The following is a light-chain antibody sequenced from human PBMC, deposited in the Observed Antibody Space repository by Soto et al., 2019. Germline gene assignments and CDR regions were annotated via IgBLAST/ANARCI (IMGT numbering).Light chain of an antibody. V-gene: IGKV1-5*01. CDR2: DAS. CDR1: QSISPW. J-gene: IGKJ1*01. CDR3: LQYHTYRT. Sequence: DIQMTQSPSTLSASVGDRVTITCRASQSISPWLAWYQQKPGKAPKLLIFDASNLESGVPSRFSGSGSGTKFTLTISSLQPDDFATYYCLQYHTYRTFGQGTKVDIK.